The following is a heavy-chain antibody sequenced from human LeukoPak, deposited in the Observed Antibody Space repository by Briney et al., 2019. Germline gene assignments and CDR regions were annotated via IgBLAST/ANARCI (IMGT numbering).Heavy chain of an antibody. CDR3: ARDRPTYGSGSLKVYYYGMDV. CDR1: GYTFTSYG. D-gene: IGHD3-10*01. J-gene: IGHJ6*04. CDR2: ISAYNGNT. Sequence: ASVKVSCKASGYTFTSYGISWVRQAPGQGLEWMGWISAYNGNTNYAQKLQGRVTMTTDTSTSTAYMELRSLRSDDTAVYYCARDRPTYGSGSLKVYYYGMDVWGKGATVTVSP. V-gene: IGHV1-18*04.